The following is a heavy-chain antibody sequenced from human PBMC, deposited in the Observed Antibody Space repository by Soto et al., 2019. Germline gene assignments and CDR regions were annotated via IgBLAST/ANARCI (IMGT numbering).Heavy chain of an antibody. J-gene: IGHJ4*02. V-gene: IGHV1-69*13. CDR1: GATLDTFINYG. CDR3: ARDKITGILDY. Sequence: GASVKVFCKASGATLDTFINYGVTWVRRAPGQGLEWMGGIIPVFGTAHYAQKFQGRLTISGDESSRTAYMELSSLRSEDTAVYYCARDKITGILDYWGQGTLVTVSS. CDR2: IIPVFGTA. D-gene: IGHD1-20*01.